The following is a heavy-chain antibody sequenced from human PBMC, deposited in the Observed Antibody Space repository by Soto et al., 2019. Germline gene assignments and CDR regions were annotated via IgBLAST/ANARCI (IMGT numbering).Heavy chain of an antibody. CDR3: ARAMVVGVTGAFGI. J-gene: IGHJ3*02. V-gene: IGHV1-69*02. D-gene: IGHD2-15*01. CDR1: GGTFNTYS. CDR2: IIPIVGIA. Sequence: QVQLVQSGAEVKKPGSSVKVSCQAAGGTFNTYSINWVRQAPGQGLEWMGWIIPIVGIAKYAQKFQGRVVITADKSANTAYSGEVNSLRPEDTVMHYCARAMVVGVTGAFGIWGQGRMVTVSS.